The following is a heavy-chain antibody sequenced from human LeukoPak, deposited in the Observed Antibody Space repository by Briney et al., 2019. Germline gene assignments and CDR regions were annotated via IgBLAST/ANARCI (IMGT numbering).Heavy chain of an antibody. CDR2: ISAYNGNT. D-gene: IGHD3-10*01. J-gene: IGHJ4*02. Sequence: ASVKVSCKASGYTFTSYGISWVRQAPGQGLEWMGWISAYNGNTNYAQKLQDRVTMTTDTSTSTAYMELRSLRSDDTAVYYCARVRGCYGSGSYDFPIGYWGQGTLVTVSS. V-gene: IGHV1-18*01. CDR3: ARVRGCYGSGSYDFPIGY. CDR1: GYTFTSYG.